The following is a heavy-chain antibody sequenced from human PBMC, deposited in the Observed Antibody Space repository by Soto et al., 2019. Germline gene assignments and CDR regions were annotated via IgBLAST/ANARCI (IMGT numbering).Heavy chain of an antibody. Sequence: QVQLVESGGGVVQPGRSLTLSCAASGFTFSGYGMQWVRQAPGKGLEWVAVIWYDGSNKNYADSVKGRFTISRDNSKNALFLHMDSLRVEDTAVYYSARVARTYSSRSYYNIDYWGQGTPVTVSS. D-gene: IGHD3-10*01. CDR1: GFTFSGYG. J-gene: IGHJ4*02. CDR2: IWYDGSNK. V-gene: IGHV3-33*01. CDR3: ARVARTYSSRSYYNIDY.